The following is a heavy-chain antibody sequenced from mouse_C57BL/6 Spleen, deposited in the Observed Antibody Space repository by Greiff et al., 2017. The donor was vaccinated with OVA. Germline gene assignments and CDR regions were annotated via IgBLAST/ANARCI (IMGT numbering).Heavy chain of an antibody. Sequence: QVQLQQSGPELVKPGASVKISCKASGYSFTSYYIHWVKQRPGQGLEWIGWIYPGSGNTKYNEKFKGKATLTADTSSSTAYMQLSSLTSEDSAVYYCARPYDGAWFAYWGQGTLVTVSA. D-gene: IGHD2-14*01. V-gene: IGHV1-66*01. CDR2: IYPGSGNT. CDR3: ARPYDGAWFAY. J-gene: IGHJ3*01. CDR1: GYSFTSYY.